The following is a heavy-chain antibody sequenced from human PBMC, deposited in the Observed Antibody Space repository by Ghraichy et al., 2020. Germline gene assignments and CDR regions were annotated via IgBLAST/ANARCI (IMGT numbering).Heavy chain of an antibody. CDR1: GFTFDDYT. V-gene: IGHV3-43*01. J-gene: IGHJ4*02. Sequence: GGSLRLSCAASGFTFDDYTMHWVRQAPGKGLEWVSLISWDGGSTYYADSVKGRFTISRDNSKNSLYLQMNSLRTEDTALYYCAKDTDSSGPSSPMANQGGFDYWGQGTLVTVSS. CDR3: AKDTDSSGPSSPMANQGGFDY. D-gene: IGHD3-22*01. CDR2: ISWDGGST.